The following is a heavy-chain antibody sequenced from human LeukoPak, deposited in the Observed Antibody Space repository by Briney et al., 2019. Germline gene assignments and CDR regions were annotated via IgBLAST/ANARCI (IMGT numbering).Heavy chain of an antibody. CDR2: ISSSSTI. Sequence: GGSLRLSYAASGFTFSSYSMNWARQAPGKGLEWVSYISSSSTIYYADSVKGRFTISRDNAKNSLYLQMNSLRAEDTAVYYCAKGAGYYDYVWGSYDYYYGMDVWGQGTTVTVSS. J-gene: IGHJ6*02. CDR1: GFTFSSYS. CDR3: AKGAGYYDYVWGSYDYYYGMDV. D-gene: IGHD3-16*01. V-gene: IGHV3-48*04.